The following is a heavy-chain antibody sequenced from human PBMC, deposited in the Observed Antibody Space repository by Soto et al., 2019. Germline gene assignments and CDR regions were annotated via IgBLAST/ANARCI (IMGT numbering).Heavy chain of an antibody. CDR1: GGTFSSYA. CDR2: IIPIFGTA. V-gene: IGHV1-69*13. CDR3: ARDRITMVRGVRPRGMAV. J-gene: IGHJ6*02. D-gene: IGHD3-10*01. Sequence: GASVKVSCKASGGTFSSYAISWVRQAPGQGLEWMGGIIPIFGTANYAQKFQGRVTITADESTSTAYMELSSLRSEDTAVYYCARDRITMVRGVRPRGMAVWGQGTTVTVSS.